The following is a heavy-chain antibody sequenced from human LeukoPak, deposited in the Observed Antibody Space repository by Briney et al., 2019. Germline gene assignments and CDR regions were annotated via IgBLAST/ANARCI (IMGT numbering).Heavy chain of an antibody. CDR2: INAGNDNI. D-gene: IGHD3-10*01. V-gene: IGHV1-3*01. CDR3: ARDVVRGVSRFDY. Sequence: ASVKVSCKASGYTFTNYAIHWVRQAPGQSLEWMGWINAGNDNIKYSQNFQGRVTITRDTSASTAYMELSSLRSEDTAVYYCARDVVRGVSRFDYWGQGTLVTVSS. J-gene: IGHJ4*02. CDR1: GYTFTNYA.